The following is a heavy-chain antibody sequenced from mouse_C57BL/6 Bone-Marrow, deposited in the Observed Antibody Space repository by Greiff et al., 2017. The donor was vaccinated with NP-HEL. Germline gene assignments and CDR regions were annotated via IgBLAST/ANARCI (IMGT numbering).Heavy chain of an antibody. CDR1: GYTFTSYW. J-gene: IGHJ4*01. V-gene: IGHV1-55*01. Sequence: VQLQQSGAELVKPGASVKMSCKASGYTFTSYWITWVKQRPGQGLEWIGDIYPGSGSTNYNEKFKSKATLTVDTSSSTAYMQLSSLTSEDSAVYYCASSPYYDYDEDAMDYWGQGTSVTVSS. CDR3: ASSPYYDYDEDAMDY. CDR2: IYPGSGST. D-gene: IGHD2-4*01.